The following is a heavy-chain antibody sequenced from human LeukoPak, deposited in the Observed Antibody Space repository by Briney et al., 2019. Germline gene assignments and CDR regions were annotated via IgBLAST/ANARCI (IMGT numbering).Heavy chain of an antibody. V-gene: IGHV4-34*01. CDR3: ARARDSSGYYYSWFDY. CDR1: GGSFSGYY. Sequence: SETLSLTCAVYGGSFSGYYWSWIRQPPGKGLEWIGEINHSGSTNYNPSLKSRVTISVDTSKNQFSLKLSSVTAADTAVYYCARARDSSGYYYSWFDYWGQGTQVTVSS. CDR2: INHSGST. D-gene: IGHD3-22*01. J-gene: IGHJ4*02.